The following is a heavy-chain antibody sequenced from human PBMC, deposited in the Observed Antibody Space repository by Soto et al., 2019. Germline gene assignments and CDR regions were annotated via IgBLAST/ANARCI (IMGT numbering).Heavy chain of an antibody. CDR3: ARGATWAAAGSNWFDP. CDR2: IYHSGST. Sequence: PSETLSLTCAVSGGSISSSNWWSWVRQPPGKGLEWIGEIYHSGSTNYNPSLKSRVTISVGKSKNQFSLKLSSVTAADTAVYYCARGATWAAAGSNWFDPWGQGTLVTVSS. CDR1: GGSISSSNW. D-gene: IGHD6-13*01. V-gene: IGHV4-4*02. J-gene: IGHJ5*02.